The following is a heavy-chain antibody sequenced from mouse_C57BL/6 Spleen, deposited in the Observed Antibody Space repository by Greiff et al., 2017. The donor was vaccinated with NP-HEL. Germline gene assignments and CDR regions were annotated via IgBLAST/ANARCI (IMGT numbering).Heavy chain of an antibody. Sequence: VQLMESGPGLVQPSQSLSITCTVSGFSLTSYGVHWVRQSPGKGLEWLGVIWSGGSTDYNAAFISRLSISKDNSKSQVFFKMNSLQADDTAIYYCARRIYYGNNYAMDYWGQGTSVTVSS. CDR3: ARRIYYGNNYAMDY. CDR2: IWSGGST. V-gene: IGHV2-2*01. D-gene: IGHD2-1*01. J-gene: IGHJ4*01. CDR1: GFSLTSYG.